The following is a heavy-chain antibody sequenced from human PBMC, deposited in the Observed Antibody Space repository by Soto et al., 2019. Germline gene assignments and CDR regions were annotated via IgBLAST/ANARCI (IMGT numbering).Heavy chain of an antibody. V-gene: IGHV3-53*01. CDR2: IHTGGST. J-gene: IGHJ4*02. CDR3: ARGVNDDS. D-gene: IGHD3-10*01. CDR1: GFSVGGNP. Sequence: VKLVESGGGLMQPGGSLRLSCAASGFSVGGNPMTWVRQAPGKGLEWVAVIHTGGSTFYADSVKGRFTISRDNSKNTVYLHMNSLSVGDTAIYFCARGVNDDSWGQGTLVTVFS.